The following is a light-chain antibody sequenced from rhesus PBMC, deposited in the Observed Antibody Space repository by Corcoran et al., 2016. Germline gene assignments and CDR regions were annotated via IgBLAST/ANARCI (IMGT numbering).Light chain of an antibody. J-gene: IGKJ1*01. Sequence: DIQMTQSPSSLSASVGDRVTITCRASQGISSYLSWYQQKLGKAPKLLIYTASTLQSGVPSRFSGSGSGTDFTLTISSLQPEDVGTYYCQQNNSYPRTFGQGTKVEIK. CDR1: QGISSY. V-gene: IGKV1-25*01. CDR3: QQNNSYPRT. CDR2: TAS.